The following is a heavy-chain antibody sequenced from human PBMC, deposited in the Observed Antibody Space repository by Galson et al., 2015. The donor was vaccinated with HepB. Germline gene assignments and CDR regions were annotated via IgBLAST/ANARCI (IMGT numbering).Heavy chain of an antibody. D-gene: IGHD4-17*01. J-gene: IGHJ5*02. V-gene: IGHV3-21*04. CDR2: ISSSSSYI. CDR1: GFTFSSYS. CDR3: AKVDGTVTTSLGWFDP. Sequence: SLRLSCAASGFTFSSYSMNWVRQAPGKGLEWVSSISSSSSYIYYADSVKGRFTISRDNSKNTLYLQMNSLRAEDTAVYYCAKVDGTVTTSLGWFDPWGQGTLVTVSS.